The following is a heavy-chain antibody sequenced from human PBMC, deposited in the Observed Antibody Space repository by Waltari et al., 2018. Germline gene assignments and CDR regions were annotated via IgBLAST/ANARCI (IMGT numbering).Heavy chain of an antibody. Sequence: EEQLVQSGAEIKKTGESLKISCKASGYSFNTYWIGWVRQMPGKGLEWMGIIYPCDSDTRYSPAFQGQVTISVDNSISTTYLQWSSLKASDTALYYCARVTGIAVAGIDAPDIWGQGTMVTVSS. CDR2: IYPCDSDT. D-gene: IGHD6-19*01. V-gene: IGHV5-51*03. CDR3: ARVTGIAVAGIDAPDI. J-gene: IGHJ3*02. CDR1: GYSFNTYW.